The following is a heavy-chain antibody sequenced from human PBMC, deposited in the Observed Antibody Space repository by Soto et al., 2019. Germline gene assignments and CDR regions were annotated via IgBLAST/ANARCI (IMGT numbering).Heavy chain of an antibody. J-gene: IGHJ6*02. CDR1: GGTFSSYS. D-gene: IGHD2-8*01. V-gene: IGHV1-69*01. CDR2: IIPFFGTT. Sequence: QVQLVQSGAEVKKPGSSVKVSCKASGGTFSSYSINWVRQAPGQGLEWMGGIIPFFGTTSYAQKFQGRVTITADASTSTVYMELSSLTSEDTALYYCSTSVYCTFTTCYYSYGLDVWGQGTTVTVSS. CDR3: STSVYCTFTTCYYSYGLDV.